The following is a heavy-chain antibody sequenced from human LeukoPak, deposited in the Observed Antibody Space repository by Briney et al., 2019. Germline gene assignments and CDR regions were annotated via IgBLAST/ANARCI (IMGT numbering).Heavy chain of an antibody. Sequence: PGGSLRLSCAASGFTFSDFWMHWVRQAPGGGLVWVSRVKGDEISTLYADSVKGRFTISRDNPKNTLYLQMNGLRADDTALYYCATGPYSAFEMWGQGTMATVSS. D-gene: IGHD2-21*01. J-gene: IGHJ3*02. CDR3: ATGPYSAFEM. CDR2: VKGDEIST. V-gene: IGHV3-74*01. CDR1: GFTFSDFW.